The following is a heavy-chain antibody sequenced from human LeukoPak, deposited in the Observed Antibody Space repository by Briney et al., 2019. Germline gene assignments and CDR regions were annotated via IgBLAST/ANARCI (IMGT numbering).Heavy chain of an antibody. J-gene: IGHJ4*02. CDR3: AKELNGDPRANFDY. CDR2: ISYDGSNK. V-gene: IGHV3-30*18. CDR1: GFTFSSYG. D-gene: IGHD4-17*01. Sequence: GRSLRLSCAASGFTFSSYGMHWVRQAPGKGLEWVAVISYDGSNKYYADSVKGRFTISRDNSKNTLYLQMNSQRAEDTAVYYCAKELNGDPRANFDYWGQGTLVTVSS.